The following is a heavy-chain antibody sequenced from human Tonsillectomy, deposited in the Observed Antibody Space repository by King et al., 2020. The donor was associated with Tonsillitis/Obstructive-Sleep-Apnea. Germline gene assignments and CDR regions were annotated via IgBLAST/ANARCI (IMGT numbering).Heavy chain of an antibody. CDR3: TREGEGYCSSTSCYFKGYYYYYMTS. Sequence: VQLVESGGGLVKPGRSLRLSCTASGFTFGDYAMSWFRQAPGKGLEWVGFIRSKAYGGTTEYAASVKGRFTISRDDSKSIAYLQMNSLKTEDTAVYYCTREGEGYCSSTSCYFKGYYYYYMTSGAKGPRSPSP. CDR2: IRSKAYGGTT. J-gene: IGHJ6*03. D-gene: IGHD2-2*01. V-gene: IGHV3-49*05. CDR1: GFTFGDYA.